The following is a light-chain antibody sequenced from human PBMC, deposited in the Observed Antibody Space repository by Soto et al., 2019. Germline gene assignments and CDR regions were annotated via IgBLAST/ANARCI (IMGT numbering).Light chain of an antibody. J-gene: IGLJ2*01. V-gene: IGLV2-23*02. CDR1: STDPATYDL. CDR3: CSRL. CDR2: EVA. Sequence: QSALTQPPSVSGSPGQSITISCTGTSTDPATYDLVSWYQQHPGKAPQLIIYEVAKRPSGVSARFSGSQSGDTASLTISGLQAADEAYYYCCSRLFGGGTKVTVL.